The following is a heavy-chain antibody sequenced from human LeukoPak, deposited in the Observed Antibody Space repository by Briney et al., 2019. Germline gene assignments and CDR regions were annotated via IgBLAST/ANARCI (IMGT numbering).Heavy chain of an antibody. CDR2: ISSDASST. J-gene: IGHJ4*02. D-gene: IGHD5-12*01. Sequence: TGGSLILSCAASGSTLSNYWMHWVRQAAGRGLVWVLRISSDASSTSYADSAKGRFTISRDNDKNTLYLQMNSLRAEDTAVYYCARTAYSDYSLGFWGQGTLVTVSS. CDR1: GSTLSNYW. CDR3: ARTAYSDYSLGF. V-gene: IGHV3-74*01.